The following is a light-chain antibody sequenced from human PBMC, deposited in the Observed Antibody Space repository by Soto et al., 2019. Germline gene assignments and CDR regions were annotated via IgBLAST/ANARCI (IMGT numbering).Light chain of an antibody. Sequence: DIQMTQSPSSLSASVGDRVTISCRASRGISNYLAWYQQKPGKVPKLLIYAASTLQSGVPSRFSGSGSGTDFTLTISSLQPEDVATYYCQKYNSAPLTFGQGTKVEFK. V-gene: IGKV1-27*01. CDR1: RGISNY. CDR3: QKYNSAPLT. J-gene: IGKJ1*01. CDR2: AAS.